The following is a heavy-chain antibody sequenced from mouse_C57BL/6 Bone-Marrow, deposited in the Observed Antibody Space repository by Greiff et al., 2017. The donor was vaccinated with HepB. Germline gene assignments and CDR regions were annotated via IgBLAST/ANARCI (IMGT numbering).Heavy chain of an antibody. CDR2: INPSSGYT. Sequence: VQLQQSGAELARPGASVKMSCKASGYTFTSYTMLWVKQRPGQGLEWIGYINPSSGYTKYNQKFKDKATLTADKSSSTAYMQLSSLTSEDSAVYYCARGYGKRSLDYWGQGTTLTVSS. CDR1: GYTFTSYT. CDR3: ARGYGKRSLDY. J-gene: IGHJ2*01. V-gene: IGHV1-4*01. D-gene: IGHD1-1*01.